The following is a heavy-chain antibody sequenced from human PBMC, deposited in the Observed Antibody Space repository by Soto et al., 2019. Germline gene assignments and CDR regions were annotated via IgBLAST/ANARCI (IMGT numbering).Heavy chain of an antibody. Sequence: ASVKVSCKASGYTFTSYDINWVRQATGQGLEWMGWMNPNSGNTGYAQKFQGRVTMTRNTSISTAYMELSSLRSEDTAVYYCARELRFLEWLLDYYYYYMDVWGKGTTVTVSS. J-gene: IGHJ6*03. V-gene: IGHV1-8*01. CDR2: MNPNSGNT. CDR1: GYTFTSYD. D-gene: IGHD3-3*01. CDR3: ARELRFLEWLLDYYYYYMDV.